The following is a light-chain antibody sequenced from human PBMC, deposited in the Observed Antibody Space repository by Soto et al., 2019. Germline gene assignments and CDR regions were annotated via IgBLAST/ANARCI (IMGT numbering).Light chain of an antibody. CDR1: QRVLHITGETF. CDR2: EVS. CDR3: MQSTQLPPT. Sequence: DVVLTETPRCLSVRNGQRALMSFTGSQRVLHITGETFLFWYLQKPGQSPQLLIYEVSTRVSGVPDRFSGSGSGTDFTLEISRVETDDVGIYYCMQSTQLPPTFGQGTRLEIK. V-gene: IGKV2D-29*02. J-gene: IGKJ5*01.